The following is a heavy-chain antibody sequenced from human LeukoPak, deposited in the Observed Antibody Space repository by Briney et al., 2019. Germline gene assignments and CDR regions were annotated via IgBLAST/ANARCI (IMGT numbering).Heavy chain of an antibody. Sequence: ASVKVSCKASGGTFSSYAISWVRQAPGQGLEWMGGIIPIFGTANYAQKFQGRVTITTDESTSTAYMELSSLRSEDTAVYYCARSGSHYYYYYMDVWGKGTTVTVSS. J-gene: IGHJ6*03. CDR2: IIPIFGTA. D-gene: IGHD1-26*01. V-gene: IGHV1-69*05. CDR3: ARSGSHYYYYYMDV. CDR1: GGTFSSYA.